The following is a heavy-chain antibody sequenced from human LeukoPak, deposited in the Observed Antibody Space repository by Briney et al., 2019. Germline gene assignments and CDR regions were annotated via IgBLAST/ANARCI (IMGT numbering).Heavy chain of an antibody. CDR3: ARDLTTVTWGDY. J-gene: IGHJ4*02. D-gene: IGHD4-17*01. CDR1: GFTFSSYA. V-gene: IGHV3-30-3*01. Sequence: HPGGSLRLSCAASGFTFSSYAMHWVRQAPGKGLEWVAVISYDGSNKYYADSVKGRFTNSRDNSKNTLYLQMNSLRAEDTAVYYCARDLTTVTWGDYWGQGTLVTVSS. CDR2: ISYDGSNK.